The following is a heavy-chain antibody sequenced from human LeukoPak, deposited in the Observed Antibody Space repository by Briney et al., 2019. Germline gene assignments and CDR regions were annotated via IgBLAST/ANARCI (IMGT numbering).Heavy chain of an antibody. CDR3: GTLLSNGPFDY. CDR1: GYTFTGYY. CDR2: IYPNSGAT. J-gene: IGHJ4*02. V-gene: IGHV1-2*02. Sequence: ASVKVSCKASGYTFTGYYMDWVRQAPGQGLEWMGWIYPNSGATKYAQKFQGRVTMTRDTSISTAYMELSGLRSDDTAVYYCGTLLSNGPFDYWGQGSLVTVSS.